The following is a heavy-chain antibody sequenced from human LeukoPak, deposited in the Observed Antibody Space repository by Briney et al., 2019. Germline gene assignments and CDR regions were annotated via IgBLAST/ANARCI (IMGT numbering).Heavy chain of an antibody. Sequence: GGSLRLSCAASGFTFSTNAMRRVRQAPGKGLEWVSAISGSGGTIYYADSVKGRFTISRDNSKNTVYLQMNGLRAEDTAVYYCTKVGPGSYFDNWGQGTLVTVSS. D-gene: IGHD1-26*01. CDR3: TKVGPGSYFDN. CDR1: GFTFSTNA. V-gene: IGHV3-23*01. CDR2: ISGSGGTI. J-gene: IGHJ4*02.